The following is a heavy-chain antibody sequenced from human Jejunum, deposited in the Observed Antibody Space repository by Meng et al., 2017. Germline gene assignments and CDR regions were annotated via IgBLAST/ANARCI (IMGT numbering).Heavy chain of an antibody. J-gene: IGHJ4*02. D-gene: IGHD2-21*01. CDR2: VFHSGTP. CDR3: ASRPVGIRTYYFDC. CDR1: GGSITSTKW. V-gene: IGHV4-4*02. Sequence: QVPLQAAGPGLGKPSGTLSLTCAGLGGSITSTKWWSWVRQSPGKGLEWIGEVFHSGTPNYNPSLMSRLTMSVDKSKNQFSLNLTSVTAADTAVYYCASRPVGIRTYYFDCWGQGTLVTVSS.